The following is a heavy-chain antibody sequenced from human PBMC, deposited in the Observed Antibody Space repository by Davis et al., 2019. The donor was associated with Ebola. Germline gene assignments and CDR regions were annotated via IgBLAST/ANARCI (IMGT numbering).Heavy chain of an antibody. CDR2: IPHVGSEK. V-gene: IGHV3-7*01. D-gene: IGHD3-16*01. CDR1: GFTFGDYA. CDR3: ARDWAGLDV. Sequence: GEPLKISCTASGFTFGDYAMSWFRQAPGKGLEWVATIPHVGSEKYYVDSVKGRFTSSRDNAKNSLYLQMNSLRVEDTAVYYCARDWAGLDVWGKGTTVTVSS. J-gene: IGHJ6*04.